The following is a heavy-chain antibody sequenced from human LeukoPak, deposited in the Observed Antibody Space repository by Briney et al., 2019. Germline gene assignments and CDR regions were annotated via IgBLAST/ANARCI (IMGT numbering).Heavy chain of an antibody. Sequence: GGSPRLSCAASGFTFSTYAMHWVRQAPGKGLEWVAFIRYDATNKDCADSVKGRFTISRDNSKNTLYLQMNSLRSEDTAVYYCATDWNYNEYYWGQGTLVTVSS. CDR3: ATDWNYNEYY. CDR2: IRYDATNK. CDR1: GFTFSTYA. J-gene: IGHJ4*02. V-gene: IGHV3-30*02. D-gene: IGHD3-22*01.